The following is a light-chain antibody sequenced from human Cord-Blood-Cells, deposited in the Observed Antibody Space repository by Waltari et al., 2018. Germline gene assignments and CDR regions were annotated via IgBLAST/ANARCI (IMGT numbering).Light chain of an antibody. CDR2: LGS. CDR1: QSLLHSNGYNY. CDR3: MQALQTPLT. Sequence: EIVMTQSPLSLPVTPGEPASISCRSSQSLLHSNGYNYLDWYQQKPGQSPQLLIYLGSNRATGVPDRFSGSGSGTDFTLKISRVEAEDVGVYYCMQALQTPLTFGGGTKVEIK. J-gene: IGKJ4*01. V-gene: IGKV2-28*01.